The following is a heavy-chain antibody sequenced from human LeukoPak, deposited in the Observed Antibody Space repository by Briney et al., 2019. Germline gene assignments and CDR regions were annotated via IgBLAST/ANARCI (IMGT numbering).Heavy chain of an antibody. CDR1: GFTFSSYA. Sequence: GGSLRLSCAASGFTFSSYAMSWVRQAPGKGLEWVSAISGSGANTYYADSVKGRFTISRDNSKNTLSLQVNSLRAEDTAVYYCTKGQAVAGTTFDSWGRGTLVTASS. CDR2: ISGSGANT. D-gene: IGHD6-19*01. CDR3: TKGQAVAGTTFDS. J-gene: IGHJ4*02. V-gene: IGHV3-23*01.